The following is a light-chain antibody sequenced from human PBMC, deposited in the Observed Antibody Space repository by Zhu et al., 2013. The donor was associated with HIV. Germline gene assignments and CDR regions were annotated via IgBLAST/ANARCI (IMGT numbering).Light chain of an antibody. V-gene: IGKV1-5*03. CDR2: KAS. J-gene: IGKJ1*01. CDR1: QSVHTW. Sequence: DIQMTQSPSTLSASVGDRVTITCRASQSVHTWLAWYQHKPRQAPKLLIYKASTLEGGVPSRFRGSGSGTEFTLTITSLQPDDFATYYCQQYNVFSPWTFGQGT. CDR3: QQYNVFSPWT.